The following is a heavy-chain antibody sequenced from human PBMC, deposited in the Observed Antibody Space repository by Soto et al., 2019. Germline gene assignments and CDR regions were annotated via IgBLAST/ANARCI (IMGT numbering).Heavy chain of an antibody. D-gene: IGHD3-10*01. J-gene: IGHJ6*02. Sequence: QVQLVQSGAEVKKPGSSVKVSCKASGGTFSSYAISWVRQAPGQGREWMGGIIPIFGTANYAQKFQGRVTITADKSTSTAYMELSSLRSEDTAVYYCAALWFGESPAGMDVWGQGTTVTVSS. V-gene: IGHV1-69*06. CDR1: GGTFSSYA. CDR3: AALWFGESPAGMDV. CDR2: IIPIFGTA.